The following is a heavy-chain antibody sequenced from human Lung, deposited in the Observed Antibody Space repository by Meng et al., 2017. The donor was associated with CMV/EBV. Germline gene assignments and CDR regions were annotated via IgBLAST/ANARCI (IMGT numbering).Heavy chain of an antibody. J-gene: IGHJ4*01. V-gene: IGHV3-72*01. CDR3: TRDGGSYDFADY. CDR2: IRHKAAGYST. Sequence: GGSLRLSCAVSGFIFSDHRMDWIRQAPGKGLEWVARIRHKAAGYSTEYAASVRGRFTVSRDDAKNSVYLQMSSLRTEDTAVYHCTRDGGSYDFADYWGQGTRVTSAS. D-gene: IGHD1-26*01. CDR1: GFIFSDHR.